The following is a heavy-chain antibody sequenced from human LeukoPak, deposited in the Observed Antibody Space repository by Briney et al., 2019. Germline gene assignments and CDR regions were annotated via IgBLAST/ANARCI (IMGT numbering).Heavy chain of an antibody. CDR2: IYTSGST. D-gene: IGHD6-19*01. Sequence: SETLSLTCTVSGGSISSGSYYWSWIRRPAGKGLEWIGRIYTSGSTNYNPSLKSRVTISVDTSKNQFSLKLSSVTAADTAVYYCAREVMAVAGTWWYFDLWGRGTLVTVSS. CDR1: GGSISSGSYY. CDR3: AREVMAVAGTWWYFDL. V-gene: IGHV4-61*02. J-gene: IGHJ2*01.